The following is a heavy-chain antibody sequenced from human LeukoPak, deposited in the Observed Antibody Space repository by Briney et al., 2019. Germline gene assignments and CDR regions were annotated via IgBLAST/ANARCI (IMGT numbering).Heavy chain of an antibody. CDR1: GFTFSSYS. D-gene: IGHD6-13*01. CDR3: AREVRSTWIPIGMDV. V-gene: IGHV3-48*04. J-gene: IGHJ6*02. CDR2: ISSSSGTI. Sequence: GGSLRLSCAASGFTFSSYSMNWVRQAPGKGLEWVSYISSSSGTIYYADPVKGRFTISRDNAKNSLYLQMNSLRAEDTAVYYCAREVRSTWIPIGMDVWGQRTTVTVSS.